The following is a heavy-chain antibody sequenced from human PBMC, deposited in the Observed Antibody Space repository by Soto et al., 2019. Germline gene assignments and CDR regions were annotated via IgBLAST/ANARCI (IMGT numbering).Heavy chain of an antibody. CDR1: GYTLTGYY. D-gene: IGHD4-17*01. Sequence: GGLVKVSCKASGYTLTGYYMHWVRQAPGQGLEWMGWINPNSGGTNYAQKFQGRVTMTRDTSISTAYMELSRLRSDDTAVYYCARDQDYGDYSTYWYFDLWGRGTLVTVSS. J-gene: IGHJ2*01. CDR3: ARDQDYGDYSTYWYFDL. V-gene: IGHV1-2*02. CDR2: INPNSGGT.